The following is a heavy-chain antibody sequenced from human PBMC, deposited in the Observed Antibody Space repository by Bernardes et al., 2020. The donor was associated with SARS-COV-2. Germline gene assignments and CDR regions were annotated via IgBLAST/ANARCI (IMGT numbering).Heavy chain of an antibody. D-gene: IGHD6-13*01. V-gene: IGHV3-21*01. CDR2: ISSSSSYI. CDR1: GFTFSSYS. Sequence: GGSLRLSCAASGFTFSSYSMNWVRQAPGKGLEWVSSISSSSSYIYYADSVKGRFTISRDNAKNSLYLQMNSLRAEDTAVYYCARVYSSSWYDAFDYWGQGTLVTVSS. CDR3: ARVYSSSWYDAFDY. J-gene: IGHJ4*02.